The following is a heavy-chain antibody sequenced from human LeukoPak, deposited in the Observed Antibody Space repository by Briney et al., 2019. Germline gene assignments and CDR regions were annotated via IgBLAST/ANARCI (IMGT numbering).Heavy chain of an antibody. V-gene: IGHV3-20*04. Sequence: PGGSLRLSCAASGFTFDDYAMHWVRHAPGKGLEWGSGIHWNGGSAVYAHSVKGRFTLSRYNAKTSLYLQMNSLRVEDTAFYYCARRGLWLVEDYWGQGTLVTVSS. D-gene: IGHD6-19*01. CDR2: IHWNGGSA. J-gene: IGHJ4*02. CDR3: ARRGLWLVEDY. CDR1: GFTFDDYA.